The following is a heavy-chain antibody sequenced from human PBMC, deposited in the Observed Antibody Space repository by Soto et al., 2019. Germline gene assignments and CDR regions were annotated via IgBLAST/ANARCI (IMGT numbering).Heavy chain of an antibody. CDR3: AGSSGQIDF. Sequence: SGPTLVNPTQTLTLTCTFSGFSPSTSGMRVTWIRQPPGKALEWLARIDWDDDKFYSTSLKTRLTISKDTSKSQVVLTMTNMDPVDTATYYCAGSSGQIDFWGQGTLVTVSS. CDR2: IDWDDDK. V-gene: IGHV2-70*04. D-gene: IGHD6-19*01. CDR1: GFSPSTSGMR. J-gene: IGHJ4*02.